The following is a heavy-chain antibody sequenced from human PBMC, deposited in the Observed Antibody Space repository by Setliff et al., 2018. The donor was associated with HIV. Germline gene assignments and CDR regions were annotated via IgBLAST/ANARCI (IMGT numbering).Heavy chain of an antibody. CDR3: ARDYRTTDILSSGYMDV. J-gene: IGHJ6*03. Sequence: ASVKVSCKASGYTFTGYYIHWVRQAPGQGLQWMGRINPNIGSTNYAQNFQGRATMTRDTSVNTAFMGLSNLRSDDTAVYYCARDYRTTDILSSGYMDVWGKGTTVTAP. CDR1: GYTFTGYY. CDR2: INPNIGST. D-gene: IGHD3-9*01. V-gene: IGHV1-2*06.